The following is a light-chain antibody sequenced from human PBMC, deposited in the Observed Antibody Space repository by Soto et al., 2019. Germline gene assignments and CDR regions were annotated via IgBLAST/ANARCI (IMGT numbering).Light chain of an antibody. J-gene: IGLJ2*01. CDR3: AAWDDSLNGVV. CDR1: SSNIGSNT. Sequence: QSVLTQPPSASGTPGQRVTISCSGSSSNIGSNTVNWYQQLPATAPKLLIYSNNQRHAGVPDRFSGSKSGTSASLAISGLQSEDEADYYCAAWDDSLNGVVFGGGTKLTVL. CDR2: SNN. V-gene: IGLV1-44*01.